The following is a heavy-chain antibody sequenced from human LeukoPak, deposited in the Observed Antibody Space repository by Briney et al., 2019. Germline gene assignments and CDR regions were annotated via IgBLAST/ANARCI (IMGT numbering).Heavy chain of an antibody. CDR1: GFTFNSYW. V-gene: IGHV3-7*01. CDR2: INSDGSDK. J-gene: IGHJ4*02. D-gene: IGHD2-21*01. CDR3: ARELTTQNKASCGGGKSLGYFDY. Sequence: GGSLRLSCAASGFTFNSYWMNWVRQAPGKGLEWVSNINSDGSDKNYVDSVKGRFTISRDNAKNSLYLQMDSLRAEDTAVYYCARELTTQNKASCGGGKSLGYFDYYGKGTLVTASS.